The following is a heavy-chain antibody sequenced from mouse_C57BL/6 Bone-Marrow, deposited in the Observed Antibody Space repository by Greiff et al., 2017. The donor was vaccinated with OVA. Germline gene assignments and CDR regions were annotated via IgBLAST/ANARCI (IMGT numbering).Heavy chain of an antibody. CDR1: GYAFSSSW. CDR2: IYPGDGDT. Sequence: QVQLQQSGPELVKPGASVKISCKASGYAFSSSWMNWVKQRPGKGLEWIGRIYPGDGDTNYNGKFKGKATLTADKSSSTAYMQLSSLTSEDSAVCFCARSTRRDFDYWGQGTTLTVSS. CDR3: ARSTRRDFDY. J-gene: IGHJ2*01. V-gene: IGHV1-82*01.